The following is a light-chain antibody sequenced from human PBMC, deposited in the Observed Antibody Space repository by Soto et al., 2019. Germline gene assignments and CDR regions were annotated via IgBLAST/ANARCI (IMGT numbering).Light chain of an antibody. CDR3: AAWDNSLNGYV. J-gene: IGLJ1*01. V-gene: IGLV1-44*01. CDR1: SSNIGGNT. Sequence: QSVLTQPPSASGAPGQRVTIYCSGSSSNIGGNTVNWFQQLPGTAPKLLIYSNDQRPSGVPDRFSGSKSGTSASLAISGLQSEDEADYYCAAWDNSLNGYVFGTGTKLTVL. CDR2: SND.